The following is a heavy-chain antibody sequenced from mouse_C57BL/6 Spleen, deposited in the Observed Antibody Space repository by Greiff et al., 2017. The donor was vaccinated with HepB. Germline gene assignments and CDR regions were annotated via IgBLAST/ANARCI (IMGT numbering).Heavy chain of an antibody. V-gene: IGHV1-82*01. Sequence: VMPGASVKISCKASGYAFSSSWMNWVKQRPGKGLEWIGRIYPGDGDTNYNGKFKGKATLTADKSSSTAYMQLSSLTSEDSAVYFCARGPYYGSSYWGQGTLVTVSA. D-gene: IGHD1-1*01. CDR3: ARGPYYGSSY. CDR2: IYPGDGDT. CDR1: GYAFSSSW. J-gene: IGHJ3*01.